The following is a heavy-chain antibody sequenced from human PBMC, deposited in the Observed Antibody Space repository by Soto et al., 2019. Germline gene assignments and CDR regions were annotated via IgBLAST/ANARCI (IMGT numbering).Heavy chain of an antibody. D-gene: IGHD6-6*01. CDR2: IDPSDSYT. Sequence: GESLKISCKGSGYSFTSYWISWVRQMPGKGLEWMGRIDPSDSYTNCSPSFQGHVTISADKSISTAYLQWSSLKASDTAMYYCASPVRQSSSSGYYYYGMDVWGQGTTVTVSS. CDR3: ASPVRQSSSSGYYYYGMDV. J-gene: IGHJ6*02. CDR1: GYSFTSYW. V-gene: IGHV5-10-1*01.